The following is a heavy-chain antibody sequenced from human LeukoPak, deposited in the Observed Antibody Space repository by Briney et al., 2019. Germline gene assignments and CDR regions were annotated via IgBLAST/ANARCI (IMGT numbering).Heavy chain of an antibody. CDR2: ISYDGSNK. Sequence: GGSLRLSCAASGFTFSSYGMHWVRQAPGKGLEWVAVISYDGSNKYYADSVKGRFTISRDNSKNTLYLQMNSLRAEDTAVYYCANEHDSGGNSGVGYWGQGTLVTVSS. J-gene: IGHJ4*02. V-gene: IGHV3-30*18. CDR1: GFTFSSYG. CDR3: ANEHDSGGNSGVGY. D-gene: IGHD4-23*01.